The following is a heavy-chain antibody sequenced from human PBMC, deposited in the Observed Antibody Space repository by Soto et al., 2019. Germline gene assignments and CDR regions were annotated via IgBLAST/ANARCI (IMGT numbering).Heavy chain of an antibody. CDR2: MYYSGST. Sequence: PSETRSLTCTVSGGSISLYYWNWIRQSPGKGLEWIGYMYYSGSTNYRSSLKSRVTISGDTSKNQFSLRLRSVTAADTAVYFCARSTGYGDSYFDSWGQGALVT. D-gene: IGHD4-17*01. CDR3: ARSTGYGDSYFDS. CDR1: GGSISLYY. V-gene: IGHV4-59*01. J-gene: IGHJ4*02.